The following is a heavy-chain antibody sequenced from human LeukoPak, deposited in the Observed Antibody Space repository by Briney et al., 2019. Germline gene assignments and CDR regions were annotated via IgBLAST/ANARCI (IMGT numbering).Heavy chain of an antibody. CDR1: GFTFSSYT. Sequence: GGSLRLSCAASGFTFSSYTMNWVRQAPGKGLEWISYISASSTTIYYADSVKGRFTVSRDNAKDSVFLQMDSLRAEDTAIYYCARDRVRADYYDTSGYCFDYWGLGTLVTASS. CDR2: ISASSTTI. D-gene: IGHD3-22*01. CDR3: ARDRVRADYYDTSGYCFDY. V-gene: IGHV3-48*01. J-gene: IGHJ4*02.